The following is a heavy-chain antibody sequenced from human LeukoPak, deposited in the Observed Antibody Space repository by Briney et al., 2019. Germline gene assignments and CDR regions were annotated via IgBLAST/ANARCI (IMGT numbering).Heavy chain of an antibody. V-gene: IGHV3-23*01. CDR1: GFTFSSYW. CDR2: ISGSGGST. D-gene: IGHD6-13*01. Sequence: GGSLRLSCAASGFTFSSYWMSWVRQAPGKGLEWVSAISGSGGSTYYADSVKGRFTISRDNSKNTLYLQMNSLRAEDTAVYYCALSEGIAAAGEYFDYWGQGTLVTVSS. J-gene: IGHJ4*02. CDR3: ALSEGIAAAGEYFDY.